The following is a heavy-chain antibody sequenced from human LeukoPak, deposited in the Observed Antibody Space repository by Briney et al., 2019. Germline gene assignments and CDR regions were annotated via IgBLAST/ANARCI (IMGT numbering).Heavy chain of an antibody. CDR2: MYYSGST. D-gene: IGHD3-22*01. CDR3: ARTYYYDSSGYYYGGWFDY. V-gene: IGHV4-39*01. Sequence: SETLSLTCAVYGGSFSGYYWGWIRQPPGKGLEWIGSMYYSGSTYYNPSLKGRVTISVDTSKNQFSLKLSSVTAADTAVYYCARTYYYDSSGYYYGGWFDYWGQGTLVTVSS. CDR1: GGSFSGYY. J-gene: IGHJ4*02.